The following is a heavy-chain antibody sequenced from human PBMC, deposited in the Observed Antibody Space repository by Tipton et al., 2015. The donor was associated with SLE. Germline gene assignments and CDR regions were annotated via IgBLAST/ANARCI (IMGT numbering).Heavy chain of an antibody. CDR2: INHSGST. CDR3: ARASGGLLPFDY. CDR1: GVSFSDYY. J-gene: IGHJ4*02. V-gene: IGHV4-34*01. D-gene: IGHD3-22*01. Sequence: TLSLTCTVNGVSFSDYYWTWIRQAPGKGPEWIGQINHSGSTSYNPSLKSRVTISLDTSKNQLSLKVSSVTAADTAVYYCARASGGLLPFDYWGQGTLVTVSS.